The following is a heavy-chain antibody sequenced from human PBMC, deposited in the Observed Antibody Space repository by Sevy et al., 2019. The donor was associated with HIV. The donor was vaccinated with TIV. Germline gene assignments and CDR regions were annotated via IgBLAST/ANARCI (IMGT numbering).Heavy chain of an antibody. CDR3: AKDGQDIVVVPAAIPNWFDP. CDR1: GFTFSSYA. J-gene: IGHJ5*02. D-gene: IGHD2-2*02. CDR2: ISGSGGST. V-gene: IGHV3-23*01. Sequence: GGSLRLSCAASGFTFSSYAMSWVRQAPGKGLEWVSAISGSGGSTYYADSVKGRFTIPRDNSKNTLYLQMNSLRAEDTAVYYCAKDGQDIVVVPAAIPNWFDPWGQGTLVTVSS.